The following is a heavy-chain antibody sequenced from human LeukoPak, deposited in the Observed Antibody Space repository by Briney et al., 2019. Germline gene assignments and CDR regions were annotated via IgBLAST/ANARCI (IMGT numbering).Heavy chain of an antibody. V-gene: IGHV4-59*13. D-gene: IGHD6-19*01. Sequence: SETLSLTCRVPGGSIRSYHWSWFGQPPGRGLGWFGYIYYGGSTNYNPSLKSRVTISVDTSKNQFSLKLSSVTAADTAVYYCARSDAGYSSAWLFDYWGQATLVTVPS. CDR1: GGSIRSYH. CDR2: IYYGGST. CDR3: ARSDAGYSSAWLFDY. J-gene: IGHJ4*02.